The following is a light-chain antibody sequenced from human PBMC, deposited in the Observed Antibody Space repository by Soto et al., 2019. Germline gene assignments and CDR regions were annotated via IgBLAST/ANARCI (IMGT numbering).Light chain of an antibody. V-gene: IGKV2-28*01. CDR2: LVS. Sequence: DFVMTPSPLALPVTPLEPSSISFSSSQSLLDSSGYYYFDWYLQKPGQSPQLLIYLVSNRASGVPDRFSGSGSGTDFTLKISRVEAEDVGVYYCMQGTHWPPTFGQGTKVDIK. CDR1: QSLLDSSGYYY. J-gene: IGKJ1*01. CDR3: MQGTHWPPT.